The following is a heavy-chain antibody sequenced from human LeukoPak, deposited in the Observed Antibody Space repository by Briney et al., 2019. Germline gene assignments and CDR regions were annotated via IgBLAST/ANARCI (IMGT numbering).Heavy chain of an antibody. CDR2: IYYSGST. Sequence: SETLSLTCTVSGGSISSGGYFWSWIRQHPGKGLEWIGYIYYSGSTYYNPSLKSRVTISVDTSNNQFSLRLSSVTAADTAIYYCASVSYDTSLQHWGQGTLVTASS. J-gene: IGHJ1*01. V-gene: IGHV4-31*03. CDR1: GGSISSGGYF. CDR3: ASVSYDTSLQH. D-gene: IGHD3-22*01.